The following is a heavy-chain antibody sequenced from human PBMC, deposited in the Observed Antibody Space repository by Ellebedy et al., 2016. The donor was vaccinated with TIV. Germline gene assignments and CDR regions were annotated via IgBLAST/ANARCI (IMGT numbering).Heavy chain of an antibody. Sequence: ASVKVSCKASGGTFSSYAISWVRQAPGQGLEWMGGIIPIFGTANYAQKFQGRVTITADESTSTAYMELSSLRSEDTAVYYCASQGGDGAREAWGQGTLVTVSS. CDR3: ASQGGDGAREA. D-gene: IGHD2-21*02. V-gene: IGHV1-69*13. J-gene: IGHJ5*02. CDR1: GGTFSSYA. CDR2: IIPIFGTA.